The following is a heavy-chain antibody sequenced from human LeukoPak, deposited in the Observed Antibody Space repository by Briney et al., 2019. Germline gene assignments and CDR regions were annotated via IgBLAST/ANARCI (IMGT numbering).Heavy chain of an antibody. CDR2: IYSGGST. D-gene: IGHD2-15*01. V-gene: IGHV3-53*01. J-gene: IGHJ6*03. CDR3: AREIVVPKYYYYYMDV. CDR1: GFTVSSNY. Sequence: PGGSLRLSCAASGFTVSSNYMSWVRQAPGKGLEWVSVIYSGGSTYYADSVKGRFTISRDNSKNTLYLQMNSLRAEDTAVYYCAREIVVPKYYYYYMDVWGQGTMVTVSS.